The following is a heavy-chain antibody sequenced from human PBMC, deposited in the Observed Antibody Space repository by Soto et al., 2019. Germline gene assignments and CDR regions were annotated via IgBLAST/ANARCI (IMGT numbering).Heavy chain of an antibody. Sequence: QVQLVESGGGVVQPGRSLRLSCAASGFTFSSYGMHWVRQAPGKGLEWVAVISYDGSNKYYADSVKGRFTISRDNCKNTLYLQMNSLRAEDTAVYYCAKSATHWYYYYYMDVWGKGTTVTVSS. V-gene: IGHV3-30*18. CDR2: ISYDGSNK. CDR3: AKSATHWYYYYYMDV. CDR1: GFTFSSYG. J-gene: IGHJ6*03.